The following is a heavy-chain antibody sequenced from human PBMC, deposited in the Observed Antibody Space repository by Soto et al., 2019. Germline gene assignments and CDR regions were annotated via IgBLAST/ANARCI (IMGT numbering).Heavy chain of an antibody. D-gene: IGHD1-7*01. Sequence: PRVSLSLSCAASGFPFSSYGMHWVRQAPGKGLEWVAVISYDGSNKYYADSVKGRFTISRDNSKNTLYLQMNSLRAEDTAVYYWAKGRGTSGGIGTWGQGTMVTVAS. CDR1: GFPFSSYG. CDR3: AKGRGTSGGIGT. J-gene: IGHJ5*02. CDR2: ISYDGSNK. V-gene: IGHV3-30*18.